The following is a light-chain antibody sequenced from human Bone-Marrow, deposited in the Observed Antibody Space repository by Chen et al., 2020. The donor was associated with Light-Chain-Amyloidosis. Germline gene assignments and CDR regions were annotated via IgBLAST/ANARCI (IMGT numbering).Light chain of an antibody. V-gene: IGKV2-28*01. CDR1: HSLLESDVNNY. Sequence: IVITQSPLSLTVTPGEPAYISCMSSHSLLESDVNNYLDCYLQKPGQSPHLLIYLASDPAPGVPDRFSGSGSGKNFTLKISRVEAEDVGVYYCMQGSLTTFTFGPGTKVEI. CDR3: MQGSLTTFT. J-gene: IGKJ3*01. CDR2: LAS.